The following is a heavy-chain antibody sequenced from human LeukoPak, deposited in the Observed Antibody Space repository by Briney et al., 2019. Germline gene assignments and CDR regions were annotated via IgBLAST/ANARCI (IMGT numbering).Heavy chain of an antibody. V-gene: IGHV3-30*18. Sequence: RAGGSLRLSCAASGFTFSSYGMHWVRQAPGKGLEWVAVISYDGSNKYYADSVKGRFTISRDNSKNTLYLQMNSLRAEDTAVYYCAKPGGTTVYFDYWGQGTLVTVSS. CDR1: GFTFSSYG. CDR2: ISYDGSNK. J-gene: IGHJ4*02. CDR3: AKPGGTTVYFDY. D-gene: IGHD4-17*01.